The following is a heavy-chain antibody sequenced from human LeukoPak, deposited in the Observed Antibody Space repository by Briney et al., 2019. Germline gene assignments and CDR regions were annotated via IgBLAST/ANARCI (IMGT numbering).Heavy chain of an antibody. J-gene: IGHJ3*02. CDR1: GGTFSSYA. CDR2: IIPIFGTA. CDR3: ARARIRFSDTDAFDI. D-gene: IGHD3-16*01. V-gene: IGHV1-69*05. Sequence: GASVKVSCKASGGTFSSYAISWVRQAPGQGLEWMGGIIPIFGTANYAQKFQGRVTITTDESTSTAYMELSSLRSEDTAVYYCARARIRFSDTDAFDIWGQGTMVTVSS.